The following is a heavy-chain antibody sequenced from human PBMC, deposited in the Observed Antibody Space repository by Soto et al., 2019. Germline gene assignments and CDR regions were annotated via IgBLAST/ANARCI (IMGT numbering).Heavy chain of an antibody. J-gene: IGHJ6*02. V-gene: IGHV3-64D*06. CDR1: GFTFSRNA. Sequence: EVQLVESGGGLDQPGGSLRLSCSASGFTFSRNAMHWVRQAPGKGLEYVSAISSNGGSTYYADSVKGRFTISRDNSKNTLYLQMSSLRAEDTAVYYCVKGVRESYGMDVWGQGTTVTVSS. D-gene: IGHD3-10*01. CDR3: VKGVRESYGMDV. CDR2: ISSNGGST.